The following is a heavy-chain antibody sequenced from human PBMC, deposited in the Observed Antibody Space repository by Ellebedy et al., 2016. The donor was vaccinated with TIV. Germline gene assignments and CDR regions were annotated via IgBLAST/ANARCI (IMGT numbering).Heavy chain of an antibody. CDR2: IWYDGSNK. V-gene: IGHV3-30*02. J-gene: IGHJ4*02. CDR3: AKGRDSSGYLIDY. CDR1: GFTFSSYG. D-gene: IGHD3-22*01. Sequence: GGSLRLSXAASGFTFSSYGMHWVRQAPGKGLEWVAVIWYDGSNKYYADSVKGRFTISRDNSKNTLYLQMNSLRAEDTAVYYCAKGRDSSGYLIDYWGQGTLVTVSS.